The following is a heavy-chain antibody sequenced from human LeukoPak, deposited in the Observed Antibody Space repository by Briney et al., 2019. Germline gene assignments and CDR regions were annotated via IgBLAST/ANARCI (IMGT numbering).Heavy chain of an antibody. J-gene: IGHJ4*02. Sequence: SQTLSLACTVSGGSISSGDYYWSWIRQPPGKGLEWIGYIYYSGSTYYNPSLKSRVTISVDTSKNQFSLKLSSVTAADTAVYYCASSYCTNGVCCFDYWGQGTLVTVSS. CDR2: IYYSGST. CDR3: ASSYCTNGVCCFDY. V-gene: IGHV4-30-4*08. D-gene: IGHD2-8*01. CDR1: GGSISSGDYY.